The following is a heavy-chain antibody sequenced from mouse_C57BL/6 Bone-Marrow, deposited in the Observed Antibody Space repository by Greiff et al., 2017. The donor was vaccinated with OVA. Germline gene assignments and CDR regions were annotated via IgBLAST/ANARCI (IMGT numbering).Heavy chain of an antibody. CDR1: GYTFTSYW. D-gene: IGHD2-3*01. CDR2: IHPNSGST. J-gene: IGHJ1*03. V-gene: IGHV1-64*01. Sequence: VQLQQSGAELVKPGASVKLSCKASGYTFTSYWMHWVKQRPGQGLEWIGMIHPNSGSTNYNEKFKSKATLTVDKSSSTAYMQLSSLTSEDSAVYYCARDGYYLYWYFDVWGTGTTVTVSS. CDR3: ARDGYYLYWYFDV.